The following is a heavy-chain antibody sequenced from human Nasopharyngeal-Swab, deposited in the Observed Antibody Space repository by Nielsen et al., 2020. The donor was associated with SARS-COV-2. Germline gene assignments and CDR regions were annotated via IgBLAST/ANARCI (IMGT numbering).Heavy chain of an antibody. J-gene: IGHJ5*02. CDR2: IYTSGST. Sequence: SETLSLTCTVSGGSISSYYWSWIRQPAGKGLEWIGRIYTSGSTNYNPSLKSRVTMSVDTSKNQFSLKPSSVTAADTAVYYCARDYDYYDSSGNSNWFDPWGQGTLVTVSS. CDR1: GGSISSYY. V-gene: IGHV4-4*07. D-gene: IGHD3-22*01. CDR3: ARDYDYYDSSGNSNWFDP.